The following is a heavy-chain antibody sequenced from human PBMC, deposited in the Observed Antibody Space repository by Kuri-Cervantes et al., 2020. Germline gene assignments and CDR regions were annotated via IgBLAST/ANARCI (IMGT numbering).Heavy chain of an antibody. V-gene: IGHV2-70*04. CDR2: IDWDDDK. D-gene: IGHD3-22*01. J-gene: IGHJ4*02. Sequence: SGPTLVKPTQTLTLTCTFSGLSLSTSGVAVGWIRQPPGEALEWLARIDWDDDKFYSTSLKSRLTISKDTSKSQVVLTMTNVDPVDTATYYCARTPYYYDSSGYYYVVNPFDYWGQGTLVTVSS. CDR1: GLSLSTSGVA. CDR3: ARTPYYYDSSGYYYVVNPFDY.